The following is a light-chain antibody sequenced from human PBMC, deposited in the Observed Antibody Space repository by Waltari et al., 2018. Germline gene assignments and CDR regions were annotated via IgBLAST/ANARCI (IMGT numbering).Light chain of an antibody. Sequence: EIVMTQSPATLSVSPGERATLSCRASQSVSSNLAWYQQKPGQAPRLLIYGASTRATGIPARFRGSGSGTEFTLTISSLQSEDFAVYYCQQYNNWPCGFGQGTKVEIK. CDR1: QSVSSN. V-gene: IGKV3-15*01. CDR3: QQYNNWPCG. J-gene: IGKJ1*01. CDR2: GAS.